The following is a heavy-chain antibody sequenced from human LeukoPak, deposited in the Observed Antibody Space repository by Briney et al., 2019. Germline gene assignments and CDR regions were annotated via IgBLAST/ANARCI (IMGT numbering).Heavy chain of an antibody. CDR2: ISYDGSNK. Sequence: TGGSLRLSCAASGFTFSSYGMHWVRQAPGKGLEWVAVISYDGSNKYYADSVKGRFTISRDNSKNTLYLQMNSLRAEDTAVYYCTTVVGATGGGVDYWGQGTLVTVSS. CDR1: GFTFSSYG. CDR3: TTVVGATGGGVDY. V-gene: IGHV3-30*03. J-gene: IGHJ4*02. D-gene: IGHD1-26*01.